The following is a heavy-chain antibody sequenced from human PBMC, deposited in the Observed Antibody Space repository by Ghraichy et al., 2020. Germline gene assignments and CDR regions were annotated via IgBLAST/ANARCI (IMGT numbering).Heavy chain of an antibody. J-gene: IGHJ5*02. CDR2: IRSKGSNYAT. Sequence: GSLRLSCAASGLTFSGSTIHWVRQASGKGLEWVGRIRSKGSNYATAYGASVQGRFTISRDDSKKTAELQMTSLKSEDTAVYYCSRHWDCSGGYCHLTSWFDPWGQGTQVTVSS. D-gene: IGHD2-15*01. CDR3: SRHWDCSGGYCHLTSWFDP. V-gene: IGHV3-73*01. CDR1: GLTFSGST.